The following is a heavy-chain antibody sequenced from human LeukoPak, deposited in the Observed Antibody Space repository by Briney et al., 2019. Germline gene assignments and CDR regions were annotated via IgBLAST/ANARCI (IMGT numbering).Heavy chain of an antibody. CDR3: ARASASYSAYDDY. CDR1: GFTFSSYW. Sequence: PGGSLRLSCAASGFTFSSYWMSWVRQPPGKGLEWVADINQDGSEKYNVDSVKGRFIISRDNANNSLYLQMNSLRAEDTAVYYCARASASYSAYDDYWGQRALVSVSS. CDR2: INQDGSEK. J-gene: IGHJ4*02. V-gene: IGHV3-7*01. D-gene: IGHD5-12*01.